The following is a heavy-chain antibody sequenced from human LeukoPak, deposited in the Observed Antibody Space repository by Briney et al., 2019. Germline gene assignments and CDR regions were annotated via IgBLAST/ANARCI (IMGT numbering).Heavy chain of an antibody. J-gene: IGHJ6*03. Sequence: SETLSLTCTVSGGSISSGSYYSSWIRQPAGKGLEWIGRIYTSGSTNYNPSLKSRVTISVDTSKNQFSLKLSSVTAADTAVYYCASRTPHDILTGYYWVDYYMDVWGKGTTVTVSS. CDR2: IYTSGST. D-gene: IGHD3-9*01. CDR1: GGSISSGSYY. CDR3: ASRTPHDILTGYYWVDYYMDV. V-gene: IGHV4-61*02.